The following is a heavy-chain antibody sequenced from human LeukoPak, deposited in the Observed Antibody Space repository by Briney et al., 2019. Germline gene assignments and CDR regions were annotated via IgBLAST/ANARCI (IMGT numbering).Heavy chain of an antibody. D-gene: IGHD6-19*01. CDR1: GGTFSSYA. V-gene: IGHV1-69*05. CDR3: ATAPEFGEAGNT. CDR2: IIPIFGTA. Sequence: ASVKVSCKASGGTFSSYAISWVRQAPGQGLEWMGGIIPIFGTANYAQKFQGRVTITTDESTSTAYMELSSPRSEDTAVYYCATAPEFGEAGNTWGQGTLVTVSS. J-gene: IGHJ4*02.